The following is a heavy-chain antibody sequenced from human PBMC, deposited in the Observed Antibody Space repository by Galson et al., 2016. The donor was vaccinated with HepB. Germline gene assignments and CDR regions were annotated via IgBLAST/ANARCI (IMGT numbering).Heavy chain of an antibody. CDR2: INSDGSST. D-gene: IGHD3-10*01. J-gene: IGHJ5*02. V-gene: IGHV3-74*01. Sequence: SLRLSCAASGFTFSTYWMHWVRQTPEKGLVWVSLINSDGSSTSYADSVKGRFTISRDNAKNTLYLQMNSLRAEDTAVYYCARVRGDITLLQGKLQPNNWFDPWGQGTLVTVSS. CDR1: GFTFSTYW. CDR3: ARVRGDITLLQGKLQPNNWFDP.